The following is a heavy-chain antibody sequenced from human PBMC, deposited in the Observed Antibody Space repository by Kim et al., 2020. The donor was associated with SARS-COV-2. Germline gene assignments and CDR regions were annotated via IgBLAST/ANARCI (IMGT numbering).Heavy chain of an antibody. Sequence: SETLSLTCTVSGGSITSFYWSWIRQPPGQGLEWIGYIHHSGSTYYNPSLRSRLTLSVDTSNMQFSLNLNALTAADTAVYYCAGMKLAVQGVARVDYWGQG. CDR2: IHHSGST. D-gene: IGHD3-10*02. V-gene: IGHV4-59*13. CDR3: AGMKLAVQGVARVDY. J-gene: IGHJ4*02. CDR1: GGSITSFY.